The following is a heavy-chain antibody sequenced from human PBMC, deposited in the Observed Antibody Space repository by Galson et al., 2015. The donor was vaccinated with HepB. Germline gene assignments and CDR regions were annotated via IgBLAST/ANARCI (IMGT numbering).Heavy chain of an antibody. CDR1: GFTFSDYY. V-gene: IGHV3-11*06. CDR3: ASCYCSSTSCPIDYYYYMDV. Sequence: SLRLSCAASGFTFSDYYMSWIRQAPGKGLEWVSYISSSSSYTNYADSVKGRFTISRDNAKNSLYLQMNSLRAEDTAVYYCASCYCSSTSCPIDYYYYMDVWGKGTTVTVSS. J-gene: IGHJ6*03. D-gene: IGHD2-2*01. CDR2: ISSSSSYT.